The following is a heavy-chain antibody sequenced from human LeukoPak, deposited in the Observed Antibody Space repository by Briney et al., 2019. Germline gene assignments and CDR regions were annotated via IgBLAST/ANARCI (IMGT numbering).Heavy chain of an antibody. V-gene: IGHV3-23*01. D-gene: IGHD2-15*01. CDR3: AKDLVRYCSGGSCYY. J-gene: IGHJ4*02. CDR2: ISGSGGST. CDR1: GFIFSSYA. Sequence: PGGSLRLSCAASGFIFSSYAMSWVRQAPGKGLEWVSAISGSGGSTYYADSVKGRFTISRDNSKNTLYLQMNSLRAEDTAVYYCAKDLVRYCSGGSCYYWGQGTLVTVSS.